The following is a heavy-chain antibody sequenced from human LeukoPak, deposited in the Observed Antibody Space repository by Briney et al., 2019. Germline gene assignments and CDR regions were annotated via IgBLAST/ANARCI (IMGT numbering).Heavy chain of an antibody. Sequence: ASVKVSCKASGYTFANYGISWVRQAPGLGLEWMGWISGYNGKRNYAQKFQGRVTMTTDTSTRIAFMELRSLRSDDTAVYYCGRQVDTSMALPDYWGQGTLVTVSS. CDR2: ISGYNGKR. J-gene: IGHJ4*02. V-gene: IGHV1-18*01. CDR3: GRQVDTSMALPDY. CDR1: GYTFANYG. D-gene: IGHD5-18*01.